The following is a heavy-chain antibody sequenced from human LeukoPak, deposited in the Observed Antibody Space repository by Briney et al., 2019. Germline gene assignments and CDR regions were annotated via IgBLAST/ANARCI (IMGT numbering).Heavy chain of an antibody. CDR3: AKGKVNHEGALDV. J-gene: IGHJ3*01. Sequence: PGGSLRLSCAASGLSFSSYAMSWVRQAPGKGLEWVSGISASGGSTHYADSVKGRFTISRDNSKNTLYLQMNSLRAEDTAIYYCAKGKVNHEGALDVWGQGTMVTVSS. CDR2: ISASGGST. D-gene: IGHD2-21*01. V-gene: IGHV3-23*01. CDR1: GLSFSSYA.